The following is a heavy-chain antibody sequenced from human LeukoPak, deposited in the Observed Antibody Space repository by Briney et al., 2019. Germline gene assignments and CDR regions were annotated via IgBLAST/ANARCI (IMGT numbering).Heavy chain of an antibody. CDR2: IWSDGSNK. J-gene: IGHJ4*02. Sequence: PGRSLRLSCAASGFTFSSYGMHWVRQTPGKGLEWVAIIWSDGSNKYYADSVKGRFTISRDNSKNTLYLQMNSLRAEDTAVYYCARGSGSYGCNYWGQGTLVTVSS. CDR3: ARGSGSYGCNY. V-gene: IGHV3-33*01. D-gene: IGHD1-26*01. CDR1: GFTFSSYG.